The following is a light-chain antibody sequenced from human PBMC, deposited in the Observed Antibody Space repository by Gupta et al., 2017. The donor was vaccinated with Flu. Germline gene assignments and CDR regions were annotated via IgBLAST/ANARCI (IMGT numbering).Light chain of an antibody. J-gene: IGLJ1*01. V-gene: IGLV3-1*01. Sequence: SYELTQPPSVSVSPGQTASIPCPGDGLGDKYASWYQQKPGQSPVLVVYQDFKRPSGIPERFSGSNSGNTATLTISETQAMDEADYYCQAWDSSTSEVFGPGTKVTVL. CDR2: QDF. CDR3: QAWDSSTSEV. CDR1: GLGDKY.